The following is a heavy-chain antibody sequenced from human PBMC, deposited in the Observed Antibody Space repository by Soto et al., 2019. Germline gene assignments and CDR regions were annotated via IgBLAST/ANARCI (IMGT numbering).Heavy chain of an antibody. J-gene: IGHJ4*02. Sequence: GGSLRLSCAASGFTFSSYGMHWVRQAPGKGLEWVAVISYDGSNKYYADSVKGRFTISRDNSKNTLYLQMNSLRAEDTAVYYCAKDRRPYSSSSYFDYWGQGTQVTVSS. CDR1: GFTFSSYG. V-gene: IGHV3-30*18. CDR2: ISYDGSNK. D-gene: IGHD6-6*01. CDR3: AKDRRPYSSSSYFDY.